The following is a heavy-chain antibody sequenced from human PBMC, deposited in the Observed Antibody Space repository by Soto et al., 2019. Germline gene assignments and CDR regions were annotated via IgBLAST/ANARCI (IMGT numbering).Heavy chain of an antibody. V-gene: IGHV3-23*01. D-gene: IGHD6-19*01. CDR2: ITGSGDNT. CDR3: AKGRGIAVAGTFEY. CDR1: GFTFSSYA. Sequence: GSLRLSCAASGFTFSSYAMNWVRQAPGKGLEWVSTITGSGDNTYYADSVKGRFTIPRDNSKNTLYVQMNSLRAEDTAVYYCAKGRGIAVAGTFEYWGQGILVTVSS. J-gene: IGHJ4*02.